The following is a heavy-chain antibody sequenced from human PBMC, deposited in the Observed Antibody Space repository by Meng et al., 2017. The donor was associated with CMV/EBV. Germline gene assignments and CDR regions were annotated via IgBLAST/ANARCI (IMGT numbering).Heavy chain of an antibody. J-gene: IGHJ4*02. CDR3: ARGNLRREQQLGY. D-gene: IGHD6-13*01. CDR1: GYTFTGYY. CDR2: INPNSGGT. Sequence: ASVKVSCKASGYTFTGYYMHWVRQAPGQGLEWMRWINPNSGGTNYAQKFQGRVTMTRDTSISTAYMELSRLRSDDTAVYYCARGNLRREQQLGYWGQGTLVTVSS. V-gene: IGHV1-2*02.